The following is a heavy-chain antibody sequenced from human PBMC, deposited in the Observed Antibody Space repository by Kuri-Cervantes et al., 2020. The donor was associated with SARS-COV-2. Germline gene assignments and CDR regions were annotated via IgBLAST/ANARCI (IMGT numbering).Heavy chain of an antibody. CDR3: ARDRGSGWYYWFDP. CDR2: IYYSGST. V-gene: IGHV4-59*12. CDR1: GGSISSYY. D-gene: IGHD6-19*01. Sequence: SETLSLTCTVSGGSISSYYWSWIRQPPGKGLEWIGYIYYSGSTNYNPSLKSRVTISVDTSKNQFSLKLSSVTATDTAVYYCARDRGSGWYYWFDPWGQGTRVTVVS. J-gene: IGHJ5*02.